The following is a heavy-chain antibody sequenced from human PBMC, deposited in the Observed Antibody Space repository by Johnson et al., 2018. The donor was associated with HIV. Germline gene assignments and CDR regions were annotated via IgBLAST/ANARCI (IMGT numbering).Heavy chain of an antibody. Sequence: VQLVESGGGLVQPGRSLRLSCTTSGFIFGDYAMTWFRQAPTKGLEWVSFIRSKAYGETTEYAASVKGRFTISRDDSKSIAFLQMDSLKTEDTALYYCAREAEDAFDIWGQGTMVTVSS. J-gene: IGHJ3*02. CDR3: AREAEDAFDI. CDR1: GFIFGDYA. V-gene: IGHV3-49*03. CDR2: IRSKAYGETT.